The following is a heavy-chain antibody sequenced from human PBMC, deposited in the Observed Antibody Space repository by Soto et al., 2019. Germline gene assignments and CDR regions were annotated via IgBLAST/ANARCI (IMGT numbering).Heavy chain of an antibody. D-gene: IGHD6-13*01. J-gene: IGHJ5*02. CDR2: ISSNSAYI. CDR3: TRDASRDSSARGWFDP. Sequence: GGSLRLSCTASGFTFRSFTMNWVRQAPGKGLEWVSTISSNSAYIYYTDALRGRFTISRDNAKNSLHLQMNSLRAEDTAVYYCTRDASRDSSARGWFDPWGPGTLVTVSS. CDR1: GFTFRSFT. V-gene: IGHV3-21*01.